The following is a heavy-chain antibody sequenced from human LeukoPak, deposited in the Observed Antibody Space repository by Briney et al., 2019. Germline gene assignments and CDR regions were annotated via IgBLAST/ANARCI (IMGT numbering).Heavy chain of an antibody. J-gene: IGHJ4*02. D-gene: IGHD4-23*01. V-gene: IGHV3-48*03. CDR2: ISSGGTKI. CDR1: GFTFSSYA. CDR3: ARIYYGGNAVLLY. Sequence: GGSLRLSCAASGFTFSSYAMTWVRQAPGKGLEWVSYISSGGTKIFYADSVKGRFTISRDNAKNSLYLQMNSLRAEDTAVYYCARIYYGGNAVLLYWGQGTLVTVSP.